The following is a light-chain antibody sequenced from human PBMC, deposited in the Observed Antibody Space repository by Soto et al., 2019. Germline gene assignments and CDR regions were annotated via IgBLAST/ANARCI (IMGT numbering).Light chain of an antibody. V-gene: IGLV3-21*02. J-gene: IGLJ1*01. Sequence: SYELTQPPSVSVAPGQTARITCGGNDIGSKTVHWYQQKPGQAPVMVVYDDSARPSGIPERFSGSNSGNTATLTISRVEAGDAADFYCQVWDSTSDLLYVFGNGTKVTVL. CDR3: QVWDSTSDLLYV. CDR1: DIGSKT. CDR2: DDS.